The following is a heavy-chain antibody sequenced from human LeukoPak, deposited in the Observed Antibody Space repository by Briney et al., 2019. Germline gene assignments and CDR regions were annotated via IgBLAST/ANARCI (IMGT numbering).Heavy chain of an antibody. D-gene: IGHD3-22*01. CDR1: GFTVSSKY. Sequence: PGGSLRLSCAASGFTVSSKYMSWVRQAPGKGLEWVSVIHSDGSTYYADSVKGRFTISRDNSKNTLYLQMNSLRAEDTAIYYCARDVFDDSRNYRDYLDYWGQGTLVTVSS. CDR3: ARDVFDDSRNYRDYLDY. V-gene: IGHV3-53*01. CDR2: IHSDGST. J-gene: IGHJ4*02.